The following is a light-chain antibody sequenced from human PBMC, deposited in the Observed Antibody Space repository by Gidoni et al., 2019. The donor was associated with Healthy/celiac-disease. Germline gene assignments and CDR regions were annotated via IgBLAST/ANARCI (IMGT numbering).Light chain of an antibody. CDR3: QQSYSTPYT. V-gene: IGKV1-39*01. CDR2: AAS. CDR1: QSISSY. Sequence: IQMTQSPSSLSASVGDRVTITCRASQSISSYLNWDQQKPGKAPKLLIYAASSLQSGVPSRFSGSGSGTDFTLTISSLQPEDFATYYCQQSYSTPYTFGQGNKLEIK. J-gene: IGKJ2*01.